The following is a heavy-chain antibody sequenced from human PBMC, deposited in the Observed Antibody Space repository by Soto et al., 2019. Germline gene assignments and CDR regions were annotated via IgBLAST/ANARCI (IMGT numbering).Heavy chain of an antibody. CDR3: GRGRYSYGSEGGNYMDV. CDR2: INNNGGST. D-gene: IGHD3-10*01. V-gene: IGHV3-64*01. Sequence: EVQLVESGGGLVQPGGSLRLSCAASGFTFSSYAMHWVRQPPGKGLEYVSAINNNGGSTYYANSVKGRFTISRDNSKNTLYLQMGSLRAEDMAMYYCGRGRYSYGSEGGNYMDVWGKGTTVTVSS. J-gene: IGHJ6*03. CDR1: GFTFSSYA.